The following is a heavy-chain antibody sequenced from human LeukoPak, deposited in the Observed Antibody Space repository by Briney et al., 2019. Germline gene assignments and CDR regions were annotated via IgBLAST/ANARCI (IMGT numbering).Heavy chain of an antibody. D-gene: IGHD3-10*01. Sequence: SETLSLTCSVSGGSISLSYYYWGWIRQPPGKALEWIGSVYYSGTTSYNPSLKSRVTISVDMSKNHFSLRLSSVTAADTAVYYCARESWTMVRGVIPYYYYYMDVWGKGTTVTISS. CDR2: VYYSGTT. J-gene: IGHJ6*03. V-gene: IGHV4-39*07. CDR3: ARESWTMVRGVIPYYYYYMDV. CDR1: GGSISLSYYY.